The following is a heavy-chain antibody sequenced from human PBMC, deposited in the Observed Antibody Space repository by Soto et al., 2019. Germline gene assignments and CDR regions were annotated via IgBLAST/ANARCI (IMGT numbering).Heavy chain of an antibody. V-gene: IGHV3-23*01. Sequence: DVQLLESGGGLVQPEGSLRLSCAASGFTFSSYAMGWVRQGPGKGLEWVAVVSIGGSTHYADSVRGRFTISRDNSKNTLSLQMNSXXXEDPAVYFCAKRRGAGGHFDYWGQGALVTVSS. CDR3: AKRRGAGGHFDY. D-gene: IGHD2-15*01. CDR2: VSIGGST. J-gene: IGHJ4*02. CDR1: GFTFSSYA.